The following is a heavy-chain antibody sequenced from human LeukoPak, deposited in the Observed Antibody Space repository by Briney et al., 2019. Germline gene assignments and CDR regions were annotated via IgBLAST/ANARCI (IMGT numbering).Heavy chain of an antibody. J-gene: IGHJ4*02. V-gene: IGHV3-66*02. CDR2: IYGGDST. Sequence: PGGSLRLSXAVSGFTVSSNYMNWVRQAPGKGLEWISVIYGGDSTYYADSVKGRFTISRDNSKNTLYLQMNSLRAEDTAMYYCASLGAATFHWGQGTLVTVSS. CDR1: GFTVSSNY. CDR3: ASLGAATFH. D-gene: IGHD1-26*01.